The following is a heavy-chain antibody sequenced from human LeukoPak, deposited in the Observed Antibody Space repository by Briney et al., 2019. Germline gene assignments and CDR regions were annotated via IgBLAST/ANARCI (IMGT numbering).Heavy chain of an antibody. Sequence: SVKVSCKASGGTFSSYAISWVRQAPGQGLEWMGGSIPIFGTANYAQKFQGRVTITTDESTSTAYMELSSLRSEDTAVYYCAREGDYDFWSGYYTRPFAYWGQGTLVTVSS. J-gene: IGHJ4*02. CDR3: AREGDYDFWSGYYTRPFAY. D-gene: IGHD3-3*01. V-gene: IGHV1-69*05. CDR1: GGTFSSYA. CDR2: SIPIFGTA.